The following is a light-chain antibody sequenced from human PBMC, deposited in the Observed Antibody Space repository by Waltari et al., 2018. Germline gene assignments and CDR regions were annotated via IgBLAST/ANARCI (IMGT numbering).Light chain of an antibody. CDR2: EVS. CDR3: SSHGGSNNFYV. V-gene: IGLV2-8*01. Sequence: QSALTQPPSASGSPGQSVTISCTGTSSDVGGYTSVSWYQQHPGKAPKRMIYEVSGRPSGVPDRFSGSKSGNTASLTVSGLQAEDEADYYCSSHGGSNNFYVFGSGTKVTVL. CDR1: SSDVGGYTS. J-gene: IGLJ1*01.